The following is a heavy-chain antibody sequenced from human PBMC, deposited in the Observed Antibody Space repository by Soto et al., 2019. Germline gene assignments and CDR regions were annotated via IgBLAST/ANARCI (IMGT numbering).Heavy chain of an antibody. CDR3: ARGFSAGKGSPPDY. Sequence: PGGSVRLSXAASGFTFSNYAMTWVRQAPGKGLEWVSGLNGSGGSTSSADSVKGRFAISRDNSKNTLYLQMNSLRDGDTAVYYCARGFSAGKGSPPDYWGQGTLVTVSS. V-gene: IGHV3-23*01. CDR2: LNGSGGST. CDR1: GFTFSNYA. D-gene: IGHD3-10*01. J-gene: IGHJ4*02.